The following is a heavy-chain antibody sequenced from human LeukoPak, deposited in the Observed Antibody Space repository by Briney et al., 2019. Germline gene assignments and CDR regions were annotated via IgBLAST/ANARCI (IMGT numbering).Heavy chain of an antibody. J-gene: IGHJ4*02. CDR1: GYTLTELS. Sequence: ASVKVSCKVSGYTLTELSMHWVRQAPGKGLEWMGGFDPEDGETIYAQKFQGRVTMTEDTSTDTAYMELSSLRSEDTAVYYCARGMGWLQYAHLDYWGQGTLVTVSS. D-gene: IGHD5-24*01. V-gene: IGHV1-24*01. CDR3: ARGMGWLQYAHLDY. CDR2: FDPEDGET.